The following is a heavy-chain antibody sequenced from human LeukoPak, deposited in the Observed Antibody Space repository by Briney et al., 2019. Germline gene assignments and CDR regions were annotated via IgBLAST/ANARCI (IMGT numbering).Heavy chain of an antibody. Sequence: GSLRLSCAASGFTFSSYAMSWVRQAPGKGLEWVSSITDSGSGTCYADSVKGRFTMSRDNSKNTLYLQMNSLRAEDTAVYYCAKNLLGSESFSWYFDLWGRGTLVTVSS. CDR2: ITDSGSGT. CDR1: GFTFSSYA. D-gene: IGHD1-26*01. CDR3: AKNLLGSESFSWYFDL. V-gene: IGHV3-23*01. J-gene: IGHJ2*01.